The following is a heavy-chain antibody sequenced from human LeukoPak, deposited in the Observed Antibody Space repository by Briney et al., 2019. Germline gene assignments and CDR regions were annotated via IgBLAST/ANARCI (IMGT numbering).Heavy chain of an antibody. CDR2: IYSGGST. CDR3: ARDPPYGSYYDSSGYYY. CDR1: GFTVSSNY. D-gene: IGHD3-22*01. V-gene: IGHV3-66*01. Sequence: GGSLRLSCAASGFTVSSNYMSWVRQAPGKGLEWVSVIYSGGSTYYADSVKGRFTISRDNSKNTLYLQMNSLRAEDTAVYYCARDPPYGSYYDSSGYYYWGQGTLVTVSS. J-gene: IGHJ4*02.